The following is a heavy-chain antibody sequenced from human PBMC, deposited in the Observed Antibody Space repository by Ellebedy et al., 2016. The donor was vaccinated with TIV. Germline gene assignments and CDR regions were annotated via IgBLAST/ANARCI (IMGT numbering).Heavy chain of an antibody. V-gene: IGHV4-38-2*02. D-gene: IGHD3-10*01. CDR2: IHHSGST. Sequence: MPGGSLRLSCNVSGYFISSGHYWGWIRQAPGKGLEWIGSIHHSGSTYYNSSLASRVTISVATSTNQFSLELSAVTAADTAIYYCARGFTYGSGSSSMGGDWGQGTLVTVSS. CDR3: ARGFTYGSGSSSMGGD. J-gene: IGHJ4*02. CDR1: GYFISSGHY.